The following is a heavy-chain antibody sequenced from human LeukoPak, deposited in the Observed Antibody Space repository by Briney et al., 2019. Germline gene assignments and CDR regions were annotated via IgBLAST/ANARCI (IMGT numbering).Heavy chain of an antibody. Sequence: GASVKVSCKASGYTFTSYGISWVRQARGQGLEWMGWISAYNGNTNYAQKLQGRVTMTTDTSTSTAYMELRSLRSDDTAVYYCARGEKEFTMIERESNWFDPWGQGTLVTVSS. CDR2: ISAYNGNT. D-gene: IGHD3-22*01. CDR1: GYTFTSYG. CDR3: ARGEKEFTMIERESNWFDP. V-gene: IGHV1-18*01. J-gene: IGHJ5*02.